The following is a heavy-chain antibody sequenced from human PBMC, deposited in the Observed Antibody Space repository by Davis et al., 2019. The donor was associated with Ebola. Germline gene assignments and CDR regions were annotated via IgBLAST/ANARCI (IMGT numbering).Heavy chain of an antibody. CDR3: ARCYGDYGYYYYGMDV. V-gene: IGHV1-18*01. Sequence: ASVKVSCKASGYTFTSYGISWVRQAPGQGLEWMEWISAYNGNTNYAQKLQGRVTMTTDTSTSTAYMELRSLRSDDTAVYYCARCYGDYGYYYYGMDVWGQGTTVTVSS. D-gene: IGHD4-17*01. J-gene: IGHJ6*02. CDR2: ISAYNGNT. CDR1: GYTFTSYG.